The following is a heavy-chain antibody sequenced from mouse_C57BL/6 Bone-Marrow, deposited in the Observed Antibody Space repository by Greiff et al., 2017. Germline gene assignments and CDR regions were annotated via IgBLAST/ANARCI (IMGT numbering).Heavy chain of an antibody. V-gene: IGHV14-4*01. CDR2: IDPENGDT. CDR1: GFNIKDDY. D-gene: IGHD2-4*01. CDR3: TTNAIYDCGGPGAMDY. Sequence: VQLQQSGAELVRPGASVKLSCTASGFNIKDDYMHWVKQRPEQGLEWIGWIDPENGDTEYASKFQGKATITADTSSNTAYLQLSSLTSEDTAVYYCTTNAIYDCGGPGAMDYWGQGTSVTVSA. J-gene: IGHJ4*01.